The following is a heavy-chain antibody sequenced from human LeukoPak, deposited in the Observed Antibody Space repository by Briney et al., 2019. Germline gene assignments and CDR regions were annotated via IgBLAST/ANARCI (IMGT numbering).Heavy chain of an antibody. CDR1: GGSFSGYY. J-gene: IGHJ4*02. Sequence: SETLSLTCAVYGGSFSGYYWSWIRQPPGKGLEWIGEINHSGSTNYNPYLKSRVTISVDTSKNQFSLKLSSVTAADTAVYYCARVKRSVTTRGSLDYWGQGTLVTVSS. CDR2: INHSGST. V-gene: IGHV4-34*01. CDR3: ARVKRSVTTRGSLDY. D-gene: IGHD4-17*01.